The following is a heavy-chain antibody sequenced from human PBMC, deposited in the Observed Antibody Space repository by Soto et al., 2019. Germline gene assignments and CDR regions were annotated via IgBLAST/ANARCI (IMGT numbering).Heavy chain of an antibody. D-gene: IGHD3-22*01. CDR1: GFTFSSYG. CDR2: ISYDGSNK. V-gene: IGHV3-30*18. J-gene: IGHJ3*02. Sequence: GGSLRLSCAASGFTFSSYGMHWVRQAPGKGLEWVAVISYDGSNKYYADSVKGRFTISRDNSRNRLYLQMNSLRAEDTAVYYCAKGEGYYYDSSGYYYRENAFDIWGQGTMVTVSS. CDR3: AKGEGYYYDSSGYYYRENAFDI.